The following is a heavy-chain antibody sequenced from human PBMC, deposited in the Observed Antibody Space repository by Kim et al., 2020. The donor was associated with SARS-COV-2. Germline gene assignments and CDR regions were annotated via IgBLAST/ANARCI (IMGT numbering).Heavy chain of an antibody. CDR2: IIPIFGTA. CDR1: GGTFSSYA. Sequence: SVKVSCKASGGTFSSYAISWVRQAPGQGLEWMGGIIPIFGTANYAQKFQGRVTITADESTSTAYMELSSLRSEDTAVYYCARGQHCSSTSCYNDAFDIWGQGTMVTVSS. CDR3: ARGQHCSSTSCYNDAFDI. D-gene: IGHD2-2*02. V-gene: IGHV1-69*13. J-gene: IGHJ3*02.